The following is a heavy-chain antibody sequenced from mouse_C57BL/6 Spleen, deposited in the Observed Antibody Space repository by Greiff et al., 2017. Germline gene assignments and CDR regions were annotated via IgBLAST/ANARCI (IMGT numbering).Heavy chain of an antibody. J-gene: IGHJ2*01. Sequence: VKVVESGPELVKPGASVKISCKASGYAFSSSWMNWVKQRPGKGLEWIGRIYPGDGDTNYNGKFKGKATLTADKSSSTAYMQLSSLTSEDSAVYFCASSNWDGDYWGQGTTLTVSS. D-gene: IGHD4-1*01. CDR1: GYAFSSSW. V-gene: IGHV1-82*01. CDR2: IYPGDGDT. CDR3: ASSNWDGDY.